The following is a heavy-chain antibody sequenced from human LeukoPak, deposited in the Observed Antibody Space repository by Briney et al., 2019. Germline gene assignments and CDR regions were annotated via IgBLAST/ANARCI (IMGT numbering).Heavy chain of an antibody. V-gene: IGHV3-23*01. J-gene: IGHJ3*02. CDR3: ARRWGSRLGIAARPRDI. D-gene: IGHD6-6*01. CDR1: GYTFSSYA. CDR2: ISGSGGSK. Sequence: SGGSLRLSCAASGYTFSSYAMSWVRHAPGKGLKGVSDISGSGGSKYYADSVKGRFTISRDNSKNTLYLQMNSLRAEDTAVYYCARRWGSRLGIAARPRDIWGQGTMVTVSS.